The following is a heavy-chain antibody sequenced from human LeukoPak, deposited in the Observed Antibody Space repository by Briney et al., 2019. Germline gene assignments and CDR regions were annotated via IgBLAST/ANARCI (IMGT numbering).Heavy chain of an antibody. V-gene: IGHV3-64*01. CDR1: GFTFSSYA. Sequence: GGSLRLSCAASGFTFSSYAMHWVRQAPGKGLEYVSAISSNGGSTYYANSVKGRFTISRDNSKNTLYLQMNSLRAEDTAVYYCAKESTVTPGNVNWFDPWGQGTLVTVSS. CDR2: ISSNGGST. D-gene: IGHD4-17*01. CDR3: AKESTVTPGNVNWFDP. J-gene: IGHJ5*02.